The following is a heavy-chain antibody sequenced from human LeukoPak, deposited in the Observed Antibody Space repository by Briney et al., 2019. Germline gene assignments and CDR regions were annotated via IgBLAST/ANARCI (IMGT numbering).Heavy chain of an antibody. CDR3: ARDTCRWEYCSGGSFYSCGMDV. J-gene: IGHJ6*02. V-gene: IGHV1-18*01. Sequence: ASVKVSCKASGYTFTSYGISWVRRAPGQGLEWMGWISAYNGNTNYAQKLQGRVTMTTDTSTRTAYMELRSLRSDDTAVYYCARDTCRWEYCSGGSFYSCGMDVWGQGTTVTASS. CDR1: GYTFTSYG. D-gene: IGHD2-15*01. CDR2: ISAYNGNT.